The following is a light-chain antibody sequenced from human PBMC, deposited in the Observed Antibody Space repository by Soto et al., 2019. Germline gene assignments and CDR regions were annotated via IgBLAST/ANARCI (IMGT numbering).Light chain of an antibody. CDR2: DAS. CDR3: QQYENYWT. CDR1: QTISSW. Sequence: DIQMTQSPFTLSASVGDRVTITCRASQTISSWLAWYQQIPGKAPKLPIYDASNLESGVPSRFSGSGSGTEFTLTISSLQPEDFAVSYCQQYENYWTFGQGTKVDIK. V-gene: IGKV1-5*01. J-gene: IGKJ1*01.